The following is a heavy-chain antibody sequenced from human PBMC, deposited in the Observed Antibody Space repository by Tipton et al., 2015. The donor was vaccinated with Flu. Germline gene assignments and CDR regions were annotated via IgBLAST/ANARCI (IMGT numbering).Heavy chain of an antibody. CDR3: ARAPYSDYDTSGSSFDY. CDR2: MYVSGST. J-gene: IGHJ4*02. Sequence: TLSLTCTVSGGSMSSFYWTWIRQPAGKGLEWIGRMYVSGSTKYNPSLKSRVTMSVDTSKNQFSLKLSSVTAADTAVYYCARAPYSDYDTSGSSFDYWGQGTLVTVSS. CDR1: GGSMSSFY. V-gene: IGHV4-4*07. D-gene: IGHD3-22*01.